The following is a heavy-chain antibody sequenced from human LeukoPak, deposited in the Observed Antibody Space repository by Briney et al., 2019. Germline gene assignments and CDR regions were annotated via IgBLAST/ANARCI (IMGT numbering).Heavy chain of an antibody. D-gene: IGHD3-22*01. Sequence: PGGSLRLSCAASGFTFSGYWMHWVRQAPGKGLVWVSRTNRDDSDTIYADSVKGRFTISRDKAKSTLYLQMNSLRVEDTAVYYCARSANYFDTSGQDYWGQGTLVTVSS. V-gene: IGHV3-74*01. J-gene: IGHJ4*02. CDR3: ARSANYFDTSGQDY. CDR2: TNRDDSDT. CDR1: GFTFSGYW.